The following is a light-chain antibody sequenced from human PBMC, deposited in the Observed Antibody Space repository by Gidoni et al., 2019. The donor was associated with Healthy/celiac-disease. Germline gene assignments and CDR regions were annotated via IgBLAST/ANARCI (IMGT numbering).Light chain of an antibody. CDR3: QQSYSTPYT. Sequence: DIQLTQSPYSLSASVGDRVTITCRASQSISSYFNWYQQKPGKAPKLLIYAASSLQSGVPSRCSGSGSGTYFTLTISCLQPEDFATYYCQQSYSTPYTFGQGTKLEIK. CDR1: QSISSY. J-gene: IGKJ2*01. V-gene: IGKV1-39*01. CDR2: AAS.